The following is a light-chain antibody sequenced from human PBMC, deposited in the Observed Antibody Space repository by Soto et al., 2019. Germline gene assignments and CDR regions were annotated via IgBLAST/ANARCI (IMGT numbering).Light chain of an antibody. J-gene: IGKJ2*01. CDR2: GAS. V-gene: IGKV3-20*01. CDR3: QQYGSSPRYT. Sequence: PGERATLSCRASQSVRSSYLAWYQQRPGQAPRLLIYGASSRATGIPDRFSGSGSGTDFTLTISRLEPEDFAVYYCQQYGSSPRYTFGQGTKLEI. CDR1: QSVRSSY.